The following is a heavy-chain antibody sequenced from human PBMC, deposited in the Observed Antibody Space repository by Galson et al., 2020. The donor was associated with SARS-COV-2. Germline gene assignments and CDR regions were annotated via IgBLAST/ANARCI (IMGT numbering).Heavy chain of an antibody. Sequence: GESLKISCAASGFTFSDYGMHWVRQAPGKGLEWVADISYDGNSKDYVDSVKGRFSISRDNSKNTMYLQMNSLRGDDTALYYCAREKYRGFALDIWGQGTTVTVSS. D-gene: IGHD2-2*01. V-gene: IGHV3-30*03. J-gene: IGHJ3*02. CDR2: ISYDGNSK. CDR3: AREKYRGFALDI. CDR1: GFTFSDYG.